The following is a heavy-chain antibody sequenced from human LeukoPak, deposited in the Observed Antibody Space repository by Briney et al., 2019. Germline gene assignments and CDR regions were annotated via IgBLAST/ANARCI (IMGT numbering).Heavy chain of an antibody. V-gene: IGHV3-66*02. J-gene: IGHJ4*02. CDR3: ARVKPPPGWYFDY. CDR2: IYSGGST. CDR1: GFTVSSNY. Sequence: GGSLRLSCAASGFTVSSNYMSWVRQAPGKGLEWVSVIYSGGSTYYADSVKGRFTISRDNSKNTLYLQMNSLRAEDTAVYYCARVKPPPGWYFDYWGQGTLVTVSS.